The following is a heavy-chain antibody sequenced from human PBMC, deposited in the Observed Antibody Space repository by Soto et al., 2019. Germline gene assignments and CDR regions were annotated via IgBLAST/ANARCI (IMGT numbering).Heavy chain of an antibody. CDR3: VRISSGSASDV. CDR1: GFTFSTYA. D-gene: IGHD6-19*01. Sequence: GGSLRLSCAVSGFTFSTYAMTWVRQAPGKGLEWVSSMSNSGATVYYGDSVKGRFTMSRDNSKKTLYLQMNGLRAEDTAIYYCVRISSGSASDVWGQGTTVTVSS. CDR2: MSNSGATV. J-gene: IGHJ6*02. V-gene: IGHV3-23*01.